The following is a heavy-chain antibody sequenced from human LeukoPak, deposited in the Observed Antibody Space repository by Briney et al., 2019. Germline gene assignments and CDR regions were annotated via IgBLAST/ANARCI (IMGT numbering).Heavy chain of an antibody. CDR1: GYSFTSYW. CDR2: IYPGDSDT. CDR3: ARGYCSSTSCSYGAFDI. V-gene: IGHV5-51*01. D-gene: IGHD2-2*01. Sequence: GESLKISCKGSGYSFTSYWIGWVRQMPGKGLEWMGIIYPGDSDTRYSPSFQGQVTISADKSISTAYLQWSSLKAPDTAMYYCARGYCSSTSCSYGAFDIWGQGTMVTVSS. J-gene: IGHJ3*02.